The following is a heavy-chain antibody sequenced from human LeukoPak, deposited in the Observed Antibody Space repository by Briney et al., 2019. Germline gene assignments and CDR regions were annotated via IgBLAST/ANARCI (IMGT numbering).Heavy chain of an antibody. CDR2: TYYSGST. Sequence: SETLSLTCTVSGGSISSYYWSWIRQPPGKGLEWIGYTYYSGSTNYNPSLESRVTISVDTSKNQFSLKLSSVTAADTAVYYCARIGGGTKYYYYGMDVWGQGTTVTVSS. J-gene: IGHJ6*02. V-gene: IGHV4-59*01. D-gene: IGHD3-16*01. CDR1: GGSISSYY. CDR3: ARIGGGTKYYYYGMDV.